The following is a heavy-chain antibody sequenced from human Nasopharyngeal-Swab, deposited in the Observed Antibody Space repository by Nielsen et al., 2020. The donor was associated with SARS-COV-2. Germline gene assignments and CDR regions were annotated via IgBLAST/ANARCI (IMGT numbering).Heavy chain of an antibody. Sequence: SVKVSCKASGGTFSSYAISWVRQAPGQGLEWMGGIIPIFGTANYAQKFQGRVTITADESTSTAYMELSSLRSEDTAVYYCARSNVLRLYCGGDCYNYYMDVWGKGTTVTVSS. V-gene: IGHV1-69*13. CDR3: ARSNVLRLYCGGDCYNYYMDV. D-gene: IGHD2-21*01. CDR1: GGTFSSYA. J-gene: IGHJ6*03. CDR2: IIPIFGTA.